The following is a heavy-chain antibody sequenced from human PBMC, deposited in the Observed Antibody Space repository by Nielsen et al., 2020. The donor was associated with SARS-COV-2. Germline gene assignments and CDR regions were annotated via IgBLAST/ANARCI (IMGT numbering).Heavy chain of an antibody. Sequence: WIRQPPGKGLEWIGYIYYSGSTYYNPSLKSRVTIPVDTSKNQFSLKLSSVTAADTAVYYCARDRFGEFGTEGYCYYGMDVWGQGTTVTVSS. J-gene: IGHJ6*02. D-gene: IGHD3-10*01. CDR2: IYYSGST. V-gene: IGHV4-31*02. CDR3: ARDRFGEFGTEGYCYYGMDV.